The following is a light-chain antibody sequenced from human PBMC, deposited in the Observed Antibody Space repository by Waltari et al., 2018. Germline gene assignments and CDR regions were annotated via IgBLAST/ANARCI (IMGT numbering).Light chain of an antibody. V-gene: IGLV2-8*01. CDR2: EVT. Sequence: QSALTQPPSASGSPGQSVAISCTGTSSAVGGYNFVPWYQQYPVKAPKLIIYEVTKRASGVPDRFSGSKSGNTASLTVSGLQADDEADYYCSSYAGSNNPYVFGTGTKVTVL. J-gene: IGLJ1*01. CDR3: SSYAGSNNPYV. CDR1: SSAVGGYNF.